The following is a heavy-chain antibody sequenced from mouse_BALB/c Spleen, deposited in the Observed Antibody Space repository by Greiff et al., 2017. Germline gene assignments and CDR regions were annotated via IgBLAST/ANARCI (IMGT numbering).Heavy chain of an antibody. Sequence: VKLVESGPGLVAPSQSLSITCTVSGFSLTSYDISWIRQPPGKGLEWLGVIWTGGGTNYNSAFMSRLSISKDNSKSQVFLKMNSLQTDDTAIYYCVREGTGTRAMDYWGQGTSVTVSS. J-gene: IGHJ4*01. CDR2: IWTGGGT. D-gene: IGHD4-1*01. CDR3: VREGTGTRAMDY. CDR1: GFSLTSYD. V-gene: IGHV2-9-2*01.